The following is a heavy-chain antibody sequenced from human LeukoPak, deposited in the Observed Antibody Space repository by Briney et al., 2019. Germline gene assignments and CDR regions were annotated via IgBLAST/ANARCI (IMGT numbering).Heavy chain of an antibody. Sequence: GGSLRLSCAASGFTFSSYEMNWVRQAPGKGLEWVSYISSSGSTIYYADSVKGRFTISRDNAKNSLYLQMNSLRAEDTAVYYCARDLRGNGFKRKHDYWGQGTLVTVSS. CDR1: GFTFSSYE. CDR3: ARDLRGNGFKRKHDY. J-gene: IGHJ4*02. CDR2: ISSSGSTI. V-gene: IGHV3-48*03. D-gene: IGHD3-3*01.